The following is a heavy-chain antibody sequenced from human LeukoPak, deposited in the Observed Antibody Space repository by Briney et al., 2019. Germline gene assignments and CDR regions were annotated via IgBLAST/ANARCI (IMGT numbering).Heavy chain of an antibody. CDR1: GFIFSSYW. CDR3: AKAPLRGSGSYYKDYYGMDV. Sequence: GGSLRLSCAASGFIFSSYWMHWVRQAPGKGLVWVSRINPERTTTSYADSVRGRFTISRDNAKNTLYLQMNSLRAEDTAVYYCAKAPLRGSGSYYKDYYGMDVWGQGTTVTVSS. J-gene: IGHJ6*02. D-gene: IGHD3-10*01. CDR2: INPERTTT. V-gene: IGHV3-74*01.